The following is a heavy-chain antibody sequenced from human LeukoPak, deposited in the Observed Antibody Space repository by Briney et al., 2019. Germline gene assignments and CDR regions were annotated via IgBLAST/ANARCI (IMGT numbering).Heavy chain of an antibody. CDR3: ARDWSTNYASGSRLDY. D-gene: IGHD3-10*01. CDR2: IIPIFGTA. V-gene: IGHV1-69*05. CDR1: GGTSSSYA. J-gene: IGHJ4*02. Sequence: ASVKVSCKASGGTSSSYAISWVRQAPGQGLEWMGGIIPIFGTANYAQKFQGRVTITTDESTSTVYMDLSSLRSEDTAVYYCARDWSTNYASGSRLDYWGQGTLVTVSS.